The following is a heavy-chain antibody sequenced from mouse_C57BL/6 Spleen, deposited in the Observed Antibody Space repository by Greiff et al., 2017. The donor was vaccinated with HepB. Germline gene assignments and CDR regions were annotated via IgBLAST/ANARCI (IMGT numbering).Heavy chain of an antibody. CDR2: INPNNGGT. CDR3: ARRTYYSNPGAMDY. CDR1: GYTFTDYY. D-gene: IGHD2-5*01. V-gene: IGHV1-26*01. Sequence: EVQLQQSGPELVKPGASVKISCKASGYTFTDYYMNWVKQSHGKSLEWIGDINPNNGGTSYNQKFKGKATLTVDKSSSTAYMELRSLTSEDSAVYYCARRTYYSNPGAMDYWGQGTSVTVSS. J-gene: IGHJ4*01.